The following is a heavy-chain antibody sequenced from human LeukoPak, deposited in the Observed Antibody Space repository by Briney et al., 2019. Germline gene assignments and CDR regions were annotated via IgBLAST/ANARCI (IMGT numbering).Heavy chain of an antibody. J-gene: IGHJ4*02. CDR2: ISWNSGSI. D-gene: IGHD5-12*01. Sequence: PGRSLRLSCAASGFTFDDYAMHWVRQAPGKGLEWVSGISWNSGSIGYADSVKGRFTISRDNARNSLYLQMNSLRAEDTALYYCAKAVVAADWGTLDYWGQGTLVTVSS. V-gene: IGHV3-9*01. CDR1: GFTFDDYA. CDR3: AKAVVAADWGTLDY.